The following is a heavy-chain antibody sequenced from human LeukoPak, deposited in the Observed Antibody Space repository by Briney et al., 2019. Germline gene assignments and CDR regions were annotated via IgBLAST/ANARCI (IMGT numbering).Heavy chain of an antibody. CDR2: IVVGSGNT. CDR3: AAAVDFWSGYGLDY. J-gene: IGHJ4*02. V-gene: IGHV1-58*02. CDR1: GFTFTSSA. Sequence: SVRVSCKASGFTFTSSAMQWVRQACGQRLEWIGWIVVGSGNTNYAQKFQERVTITRDMSTSTAYMELSSLRSEDTAVYYCAAAVDFWSGYGLDYWGQGTLVTVSS. D-gene: IGHD3-3*01.